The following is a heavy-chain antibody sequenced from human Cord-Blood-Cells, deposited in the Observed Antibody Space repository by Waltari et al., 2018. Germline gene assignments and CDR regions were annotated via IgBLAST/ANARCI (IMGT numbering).Heavy chain of an antibody. V-gene: IGHV1-69*01. J-gene: IGHJ4*02. CDR3: ARESRRGYSSSGYVGLFDY. CDR1: GATFSSYA. D-gene: IGHD6-13*01. CDR2: IIPILGKA. Sequence: QVQPVQSGAGVKKPGSSVKVSCQASGATFSSYATSWVRQAPGQGLEWMGGIIPILGKANYAQKCQGSVTITADESTSTDYLELGSLRSEDTAVYYCARESRRGYSSSGYVGLFDYWGQGTLVTVSS.